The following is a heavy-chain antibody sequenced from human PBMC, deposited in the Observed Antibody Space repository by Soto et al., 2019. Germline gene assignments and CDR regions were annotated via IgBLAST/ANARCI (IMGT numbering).Heavy chain of an antibody. CDR1: GYTFTSHD. CDR3: ARWDYGYYARFDY. Sequence: QVQLVQSGAEVKKSGASVKVSCKASGYTFTSHDINWVRQATGQGLEWMGWMNPNSGNTGYAQKFQGRGTMTRNTSISTAYRELSSLRSEDTAVYYCARWDYGYYARFDYWGQGTLVTVSS. V-gene: IGHV1-8*01. D-gene: IGHD4-17*01. J-gene: IGHJ4*02. CDR2: MNPNSGNT.